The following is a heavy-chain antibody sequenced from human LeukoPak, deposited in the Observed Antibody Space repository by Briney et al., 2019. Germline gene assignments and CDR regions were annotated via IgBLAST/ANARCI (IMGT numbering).Heavy chain of an antibody. CDR2: ISSSSSYI. D-gene: IGHD5-24*01. Sequence: GGSLRLSCAAYGFTFSSYSMNWVRQAPGKGLEWVSSISSSSSYIYYADSGKGRFTISRDNAKNSLYLQMNSLRAEDTAVYYCARAAGEMATIRYWGQGTLVTVSS. V-gene: IGHV3-21*01. CDR3: ARAAGEMATIRY. J-gene: IGHJ4*02. CDR1: GFTFSSYS.